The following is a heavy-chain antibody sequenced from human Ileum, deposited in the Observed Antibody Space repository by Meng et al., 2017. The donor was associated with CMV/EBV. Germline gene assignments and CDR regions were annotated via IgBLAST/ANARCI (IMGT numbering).Heavy chain of an antibody. Sequence: SFSGYDWSWIRQPPGKGLEWIGEINHSGSTNYNPSLKSRVTISVDTSKNQFSLKLSSVTAADTAVYYCVARGGYCTNGVCFHNWFDPWGQGTLVTVSS. CDR3: VARGGYCTNGVCFHNWFDP. V-gene: IGHV4-34*01. CDR2: INHSGST. CDR1: SFSGYD. D-gene: IGHD2-8*01. J-gene: IGHJ5*02.